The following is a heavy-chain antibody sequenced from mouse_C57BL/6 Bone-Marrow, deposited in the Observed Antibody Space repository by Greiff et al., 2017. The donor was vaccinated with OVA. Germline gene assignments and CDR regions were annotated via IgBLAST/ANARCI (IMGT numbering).Heavy chain of an antibody. V-gene: IGHV1-82*01. Sequence: VQLQQSGPELVKPGASVKISCKASGYAFSSSWMNRVKQRPGKGLEWIGRIYPGDGDTNYNGKFKGKATLTADKSSSTAYMQLSSLTSEDSAVYFCAGYYFDYWGQGTTLTVSS. CDR1: GYAFSSSW. J-gene: IGHJ2*01. CDR3: AGYYFDY. CDR2: IYPGDGDT.